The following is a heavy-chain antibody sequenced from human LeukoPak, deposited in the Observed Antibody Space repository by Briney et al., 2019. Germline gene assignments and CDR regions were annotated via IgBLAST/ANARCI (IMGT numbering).Heavy chain of an antibody. D-gene: IGHD2-2*01. CDR3: AKDLADCSSTSCPHY. Sequence: GGSLRLSCAASGFTFSSYAISWVRQAPGKGLEWVSAISGSGGSTYYADSVKGRFTLSRDNSQNTLYLQMNSLRAEDTAVYYCAKDLADCSSTSCPHYWGQGTLVTVSS. CDR2: ISGSGGST. V-gene: IGHV3-23*01. J-gene: IGHJ4*02. CDR1: GFTFSSYA.